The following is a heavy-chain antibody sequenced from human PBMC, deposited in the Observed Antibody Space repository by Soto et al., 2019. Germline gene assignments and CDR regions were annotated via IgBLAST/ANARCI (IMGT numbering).Heavy chain of an antibody. V-gene: IGHV1-18*01. CDR3: ARVGNIVVVPAAPPDY. CDR2: ISAYNGNT. Sequence: GASVKVSCKASGYTFTSYGISWVRQAPGQGLEWMGWISAYNGNTNYAQKLQGRVTMTTDTSTSTAYMELRSLRSDDTAVYYCARVGNIVVVPAAPPDYWGLGTLVTVSS. D-gene: IGHD2-2*01. CDR1: GYTFTSYG. J-gene: IGHJ4*02.